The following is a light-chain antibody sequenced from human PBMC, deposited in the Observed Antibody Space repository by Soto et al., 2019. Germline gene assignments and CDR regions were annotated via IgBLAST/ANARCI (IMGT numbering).Light chain of an antibody. V-gene: IGLV2-14*01. CDR2: DVS. Sequence: QSVLTQPASVSGSPGQSITISCTGTSIDVGGYNYVSWYQQHPGKAPKLMIYDVSNRPSGVSNRFSGSKSGNTASLTISGLQAEDEADYYCSSYTSSSSYVFGTGTKLTVL. CDR3: SSYTSSSSYV. J-gene: IGLJ1*01. CDR1: SIDVGGYNY.